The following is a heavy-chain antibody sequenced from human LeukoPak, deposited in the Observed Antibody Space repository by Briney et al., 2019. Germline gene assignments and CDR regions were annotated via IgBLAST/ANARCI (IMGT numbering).Heavy chain of an antibody. CDR2: ISGSGGST. J-gene: IGHJ4*02. CDR1: GFTFSSYV. Sequence: PGGSLRLSCAASGFTFSSYVMSWVRQAPGKGLEWVSAISGSGGSTYYADSVKGRFTISRDNAKNSLYLQMNSLRAEDTAVYYCARGPGAVGYWGQGTLVTVSS. CDR3: ARGPGAVGY. V-gene: IGHV3-23*01.